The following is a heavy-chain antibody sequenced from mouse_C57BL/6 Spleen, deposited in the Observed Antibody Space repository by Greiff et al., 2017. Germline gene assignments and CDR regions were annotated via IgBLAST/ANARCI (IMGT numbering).Heavy chain of an antibody. CDR1: GFTFSSYA. CDR3: ARDGYSNYGNAY. V-gene: IGHV5-4*01. Sequence: DVKLVESGGGLVKPGGSLKLSCAASGFTFSSYAMSWVRQTPEKRLEWVATISDGGSYTYYPDNVKGRFTISRDNAKNNLYLQMSHLKSEDTAMYYCARDGYSNYGNAYWGQGTLVTVSA. J-gene: IGHJ3*01. CDR2: ISDGGSYT. D-gene: IGHD2-5*01.